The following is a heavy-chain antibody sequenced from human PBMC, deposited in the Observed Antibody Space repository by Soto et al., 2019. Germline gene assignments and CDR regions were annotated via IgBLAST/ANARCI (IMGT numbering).Heavy chain of an antibody. Sequence: SETLSLTCSVSDDSINSDKYYLCWIRHPPGKGLEWIGSIYYRGNAYYNPSLQTRVTISLDKSRSQFSLKLNSVTAADSAVYFCASLEGLATISYYFVFWREGALVT. J-gene: IGHJ4*02. CDR3: ASLEGLATISYYFVF. D-gene: IGHD1-1*01. CDR2: IYYRGNA. CDR1: DDSINSDKYY. V-gene: IGHV4-39*01.